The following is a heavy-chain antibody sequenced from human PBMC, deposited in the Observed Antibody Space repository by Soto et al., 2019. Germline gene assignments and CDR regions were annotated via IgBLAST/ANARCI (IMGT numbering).Heavy chain of an antibody. V-gene: IGHV1-46*03. D-gene: IGHD6-6*01. CDR3: ARAYSSSSRNYYYYYMDV. J-gene: IGHJ6*03. CDR1: GYTFTSYY. CDR2: INPSGGST. Sequence: ASVKVSCKASGYTFTSYYMHWVRQAPGQGLEWMGIINPSGGSTSYAQKFQGRVAMTRDTSTSTVYMELSSLRSEDTAVYYCARAYSSSSRNYYYYYMDVWGKGTTVTVS.